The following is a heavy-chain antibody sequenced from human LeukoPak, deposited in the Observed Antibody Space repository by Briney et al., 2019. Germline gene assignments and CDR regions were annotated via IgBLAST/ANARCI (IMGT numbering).Heavy chain of an antibody. V-gene: IGHV1-2*02. J-gene: IGHJ4*02. CDR2: INPKNGGT. CDR3: ARDGYGGNSFDY. D-gene: IGHD4-23*01. CDR1: GYTFPGHH. Sequence: ASVKVSCKAPGYTFPGHHIHWVRQAPGQGLEWMGWINPKNGGTNYAQKFQGRVTMTRDTSINTAFMELSRLNSDDTAVHFCARDGYGGNSFDYWGQGTLVTVSS.